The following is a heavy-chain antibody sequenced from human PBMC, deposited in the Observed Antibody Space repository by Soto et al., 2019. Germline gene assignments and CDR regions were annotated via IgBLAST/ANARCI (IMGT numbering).Heavy chain of an antibody. CDR3: ARSAQWDGFDP. CDR2: ISYSGST. D-gene: IGHD2-8*01. V-gene: IGHV4-31*03. CDR1: AGSIRTFNYY. Sequence: QVQLQESGPRLVRPSQTLSLPCTVSAGSIRTFNYYWSWIRQHPDKGLEWIGYISYSGSTFYHSSLKSRVTISLDTSQKQFSLTLTSVTAADTAVYYCARSAQWDGFDPWGQGTMVTVSS. J-gene: IGHJ3*01.